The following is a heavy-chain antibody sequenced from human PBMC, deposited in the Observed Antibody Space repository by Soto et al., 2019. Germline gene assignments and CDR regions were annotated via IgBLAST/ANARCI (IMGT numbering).Heavy chain of an antibody. CDR2: ITDTGGDT. CDR1: GVTSVSRA. CDR3: ARGSTDSYPGSRIFDF. J-gene: IGHJ4*02. D-gene: IGHD3-10*01. Sequence: TVGPNRVSWVASGVTSVSRAMSWVRKATGEGLEWVSTITDTGGDTKYADSVRGRFTMSRDNSKKTLYLQMNSLRVEDSALYYCARGSTDSYPGSRIFDFWGRGTLVTVSS. V-gene: IGHV3-23*01.